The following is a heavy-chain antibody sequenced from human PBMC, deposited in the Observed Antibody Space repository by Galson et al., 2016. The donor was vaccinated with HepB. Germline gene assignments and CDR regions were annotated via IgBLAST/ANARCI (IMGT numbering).Heavy chain of an antibody. J-gene: IGHJ4*02. V-gene: IGHV3-21*01. CDR1: GFTFSNYN. D-gene: IGHD3-16*01. CDR2: ISGTNGFI. CDR3: AKAGYHGADAYYYYFDY. Sequence: YLRLSCAASGFTFSNYNMNWVRQAPRKGLEWVSSISGTNGFIYHADSVKGRFTISRDNAKNSLYLQMNSLRPEDTAVYFCAKAGYHGADAYYYYFDYWGQGTLVTVSS.